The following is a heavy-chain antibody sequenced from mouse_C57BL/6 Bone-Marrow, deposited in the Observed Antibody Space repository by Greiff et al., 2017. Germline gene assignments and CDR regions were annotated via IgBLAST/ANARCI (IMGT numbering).Heavy chain of an antibody. CDR3: ARGVGYYAMDY. CDR1: GYTFTNYW. D-gene: IGHD1-1*02. CDR2: IYPGGGYT. Sequence: QVQLQQSGAELVRPGTSVKMSCKASGYTFTNYWIGWAKQRPGHGLEWIGDIYPGGGYTNYNEKFKGKATLTADKSSSTAYMQFSSLTSEDSAIYYCARGVGYYAMDYWGQGTSVTVSS. J-gene: IGHJ4*01. V-gene: IGHV1-63*01.